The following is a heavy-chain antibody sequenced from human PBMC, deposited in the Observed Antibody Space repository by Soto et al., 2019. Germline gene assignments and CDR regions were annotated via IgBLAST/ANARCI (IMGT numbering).Heavy chain of an antibody. V-gene: IGHV3-30*18. D-gene: IGHD6-13*01. J-gene: IGHJ4*02. CDR3: AKDQGSSWYEIDY. CDR1: GFTFSSYG. Sequence: GGSLRLSCAASGFTFSSYGMHWVRQAPGKGLEWVALISYDGTNKYYADSVKGRFTISRDNSKNTLYLQMNSLRAEDTAVYYCAKDQGSSWYEIDYWGQGTLVTSPQ. CDR2: ISYDGTNK.